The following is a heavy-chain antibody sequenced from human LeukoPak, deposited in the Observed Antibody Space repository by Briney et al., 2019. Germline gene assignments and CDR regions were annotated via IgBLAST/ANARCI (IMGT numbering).Heavy chain of an antibody. D-gene: IGHD5-18*01. CDR2: ISYDGSNK. V-gene: IGHV3-30*18. J-gene: IGHJ4*02. CDR1: GFTFSSYG. CDR3: AKRGYNFGIDY. Sequence: GGSLRLSCAASGFTFSSYGMHWVRQAPGKGLEWVAVISYDGSNKYYPDSVTGRFTISRDNSKNTLYLQMNSLRAEDTAVYYCAKRGYNFGIDYWGQGTLVTVSS.